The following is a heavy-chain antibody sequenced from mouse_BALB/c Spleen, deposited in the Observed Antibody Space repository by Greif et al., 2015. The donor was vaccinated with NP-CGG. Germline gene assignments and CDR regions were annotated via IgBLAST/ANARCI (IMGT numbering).Heavy chain of an antibody. CDR2: ISTYYGDA. Sequence: VQLQQSGAELVRPGVSVKISCKGSGYTFTDYAMHWVKQSHAKSLEWIGVISTYYGDASYNQKFKGKATMTVDKSSSTAYMELARLTSEDSAIYYCARVQLTGAWFAYWGQGTLVTVSA. J-gene: IGHJ3*01. D-gene: IGHD4-1*01. CDR1: GYTFTDYA. CDR3: ARVQLTGAWFAY. V-gene: IGHV1S137*01.